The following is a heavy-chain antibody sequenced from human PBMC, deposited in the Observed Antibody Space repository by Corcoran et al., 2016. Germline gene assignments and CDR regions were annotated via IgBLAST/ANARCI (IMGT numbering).Heavy chain of an antibody. CDR3: AGGGYGESDYGLQGGWFDP. V-gene: IGHV4-59*01. J-gene: IGHJ5*02. CDR2: IHYSGSI. CDR1: GGSIKSYY. Sequence: QVQLQESGPGLVKPSETLSLTCTVSGGSIKSYYWSWIRQPPGKGLEWIGYIHYSGSINYNPSLKSRVTMSLDMSKNQFSLNLSSVTAVAPAVDYWAGGGYGESDYGLQGGWFDPWGQGTLVTVSS. D-gene: IGHD4-17*01.